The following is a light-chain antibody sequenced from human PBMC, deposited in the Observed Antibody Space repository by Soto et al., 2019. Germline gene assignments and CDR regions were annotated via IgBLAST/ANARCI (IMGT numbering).Light chain of an antibody. CDR3: SSYTSSSTLDVV. V-gene: IGLV2-14*01. Sequence: QSALTQPASVSGSPGQSITISCTGTSSDVGGYNYVSWYQQHPGKAPKLMIYEVSNRPSGVSNRFSGSKSGNTASLTISWLQAEDEADDYCSSYTSSSTLDVVFGGGTKLTVL. CDR1: SSDVGGYNY. CDR2: EVS. J-gene: IGLJ2*01.